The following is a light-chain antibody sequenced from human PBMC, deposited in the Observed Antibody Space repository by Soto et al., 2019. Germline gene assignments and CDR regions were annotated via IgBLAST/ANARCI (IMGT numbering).Light chain of an antibody. CDR2: EVS. V-gene: IGLV2-14*01. Sequence: QSVLTQPASVSGSPGQSITISCTGTSSDVGGYNYVSWYQQHPGKAPKLMIYEVSNRPSGVCNRFSGSKSGNTASLTISGLQAEDEADYYCSSYTSSSTRVFGGGTKVTV. CDR1: SSDVGGYNY. CDR3: SSYTSSSTRV. J-gene: IGLJ2*01.